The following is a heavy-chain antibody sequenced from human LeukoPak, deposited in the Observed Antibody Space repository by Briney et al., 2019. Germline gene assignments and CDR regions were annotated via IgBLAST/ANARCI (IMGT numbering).Heavy chain of an antibody. D-gene: IGHD1-26*01. CDR3: ARDQASGSFNAY. V-gene: IGHV3-30*02. CDR2: IRYDGSNK. J-gene: IGHJ4*02. Sequence: GGSLRLSCAASGFTFSSYGMHWVRQAPGKGLEWVAFIRYDGSNKYYADSVKGRFTISRDNAKNSLYLQMNSLRAEDTAVYYCARDQASGSFNAYWGQGTLVTVSS. CDR1: GFTFSSYG.